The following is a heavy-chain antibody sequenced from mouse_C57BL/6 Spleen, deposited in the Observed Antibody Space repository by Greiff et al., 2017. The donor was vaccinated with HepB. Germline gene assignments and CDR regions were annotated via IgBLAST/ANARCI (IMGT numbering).Heavy chain of an antibody. CDR2: IDPSDSET. CDR1: GYTFTSYW. D-gene: IGHD3-2*02. CDR3: ARFRDSSGSLFDY. Sequence: QVHVKQPGAELVRPGSSVKLSCKASGYTFTSYWMHWVKQRPIQGLEWIGNIDPSDSETHYNQKFKDKATLTVDKSSSTAYMQLSSLTSEDSAVYYCARFRDSSGSLFDYWGQGTTLTVSS. V-gene: IGHV1-52*01. J-gene: IGHJ2*01.